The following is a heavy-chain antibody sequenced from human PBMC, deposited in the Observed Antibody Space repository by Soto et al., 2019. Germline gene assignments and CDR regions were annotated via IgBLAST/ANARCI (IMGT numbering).Heavy chain of an antibody. CDR2: ITPSDGSR. V-gene: IGHV1-46*01. Sequence: QVQLVQSGAEVRKPGASVKVSCKASGYTFTSYYLHWVRQAPGQGLEWMGMITPSDGSRTYAQECKGRXTXTXXTSTSTVYMDMSRLRSEDTAVYYCARALPPYIVGLMMYFDYWGQGTLVTVSS. CDR1: GYTFTSYY. D-gene: IGHD1-26*01. J-gene: IGHJ4*02. CDR3: ARALPPYIVGLMMYFDY.